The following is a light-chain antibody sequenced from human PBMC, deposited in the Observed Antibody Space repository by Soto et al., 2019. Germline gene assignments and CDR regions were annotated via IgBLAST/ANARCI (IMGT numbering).Light chain of an antibody. J-gene: IGKJ1*01. CDR2: GAS. Sequence: EIVMTQSPATLSVSLGERATLSCRAGQSLDYNLAWYQQKPGQAPRLLIYGASARATGVPARFSGSGSETEFTLTISSVQSEDFAVYYCQQYGSSPSTFGQGTKVEIK. V-gene: IGKV3-15*01. CDR3: QQYGSSPST. CDR1: QSLDYN.